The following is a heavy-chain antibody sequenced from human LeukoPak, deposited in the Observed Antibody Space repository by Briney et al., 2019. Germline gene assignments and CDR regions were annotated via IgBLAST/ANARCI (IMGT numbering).Heavy chain of an antibody. CDR3: ARQSYSYGYSDAFDI. CDR2: IYYSGST. D-gene: IGHD5-18*01. J-gene: IGHJ3*02. CDR1: GGSISSYY. V-gene: IGHV4-59*08. Sequence: SETLSLTCTVSGGSISSYYWRWIRQPPGKGLEWIGYIYYSGSTNYNPSLKSRVTISVDTSKNQFSLKLSSVTAADTAVYYCARQSYSYGYSDAFDIWGQGTMVTVSS.